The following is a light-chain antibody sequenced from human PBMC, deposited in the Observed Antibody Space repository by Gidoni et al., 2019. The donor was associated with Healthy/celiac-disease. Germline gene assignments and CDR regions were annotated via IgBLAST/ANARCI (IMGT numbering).Light chain of an antibody. CDR3: QQRSNWPPLT. CDR2: DAS. J-gene: IGKJ4*01. Sequence: EIVLTQSPATLSLSPGERATLSCRASQSVSSYLAWYQQKPGQAPRLLIYDASNRATGIPARFSGSGSGTDFTRTISSLEPEDVAVYDCQQRSNWPPLTVGGGTKVEIK. V-gene: IGKV3-11*01. CDR1: QSVSSY.